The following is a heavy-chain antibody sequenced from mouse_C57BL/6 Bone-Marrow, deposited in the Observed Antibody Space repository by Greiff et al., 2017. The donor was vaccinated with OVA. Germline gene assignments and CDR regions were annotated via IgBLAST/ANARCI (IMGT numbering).Heavy chain of an antibody. V-gene: IGHV1-18*01. J-gene: IGHJ3*01. CDR3: ALYYSNGAY. CDR1: GYTFTDYN. D-gene: IGHD2-5*01. Sequence: VQLQQSGPELVKPGASVKIPCKASGYTFTDYNMDWVKQSHGQSLEWIGDINPNNGGTIYNQKFKGKATLTVDKSSSTAYMELRSLTSEDTAVYYCALYYSNGAYWGQGTLVTVSA. CDR2: INPNNGGT.